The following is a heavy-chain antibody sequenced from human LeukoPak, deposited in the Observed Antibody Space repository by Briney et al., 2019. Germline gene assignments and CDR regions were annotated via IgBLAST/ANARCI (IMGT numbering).Heavy chain of an antibody. Sequence: SETLSLTCTVSGGSISSSSYYWGWIRQPPGKGLEWIGSIYYSGSTYYNPSLKSRVTISVDTSKNQFSLKLSSVTAADTAVYYCARDLEDTAMVRYYYYYGMDVWGQGTTVTVSS. CDR1: GGSISSSSYY. CDR3: ARDLEDTAMVRYYYYYGMDV. CDR2: IYYSGST. J-gene: IGHJ6*02. D-gene: IGHD5-18*01. V-gene: IGHV4-39*02.